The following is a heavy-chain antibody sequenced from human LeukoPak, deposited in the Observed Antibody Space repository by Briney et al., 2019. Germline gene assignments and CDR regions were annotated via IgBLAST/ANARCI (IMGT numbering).Heavy chain of an antibody. J-gene: IGHJ4*02. D-gene: IGHD1-26*01. CDR1: GGSVSRGGYY. V-gene: IGHV4-31*03. CDR3: ATADWESFYFDS. Sequence: SETRSLTCTVSGGSVSRGGYYWNWIRQHPGKGLEWIGFTSYSEGTYYNPSLMSRITISVDRSQNQFSLKMRDVTAADTAVYFCATADWESFYFDSWGQGVLVAVSS. CDR2: TSYSEGT.